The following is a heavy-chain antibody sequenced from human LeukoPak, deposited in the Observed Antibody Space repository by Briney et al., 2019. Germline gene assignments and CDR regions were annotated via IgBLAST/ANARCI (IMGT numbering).Heavy chain of an antibody. V-gene: IGHV3-30*02. CDR3: AKDLIVGATRYFDC. J-gene: IGHJ4*02. CDR1: RFTFSSYG. D-gene: IGHD1-26*01. Sequence: GGSLRLSCAASRFTFSSYGMHWVRQAPGKGLEWVAFIRYDGSHKYYADSVKGRFTISRDNSKNTLYLQMNSLRAEDTAVYYCAKDLIVGATRYFDCWGQGTLVTVSS. CDR2: IRYDGSHK.